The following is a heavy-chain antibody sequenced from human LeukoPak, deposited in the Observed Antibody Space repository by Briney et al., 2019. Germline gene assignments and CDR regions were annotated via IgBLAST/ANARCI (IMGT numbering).Heavy chain of an antibody. V-gene: IGHV6-1*01. CDR2: TYYRSKWYN. Sequence: SQTLSLTCAISGDSFSSNTPAWNWSTQSPSRGLEWLGRTYYRSKWYNDYAVSVISRITINPDTAKKQVYLQLNSVTPEDTAVYYGARQQRGAFDYWGQGTLVTVSS. D-gene: IGHD6-13*01. CDR3: ARQQRGAFDY. J-gene: IGHJ4*02. CDR1: GDSFSSNTPA.